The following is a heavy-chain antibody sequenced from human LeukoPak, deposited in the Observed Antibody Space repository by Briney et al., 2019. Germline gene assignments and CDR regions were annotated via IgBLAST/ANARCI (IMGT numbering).Heavy chain of an antibody. CDR3: ATDRKDSWLPPLPFDY. D-gene: IGHD3-9*01. CDR1: GYTFTELS. Sequence: ASVKVSCKVSGYTFTELSIHWVRQAPGKGLGWMGGFDPEQGETIYAQNFQGRVTMTEDTSTDTGYMELSSLRPEETAVYYRATDRKDSWLPPLPFDYWGQGTLVTVSS. CDR2: FDPEQGET. V-gene: IGHV1-24*01. J-gene: IGHJ4*02.